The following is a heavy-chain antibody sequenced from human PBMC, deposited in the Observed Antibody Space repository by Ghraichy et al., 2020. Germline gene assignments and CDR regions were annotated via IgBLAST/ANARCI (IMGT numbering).Heavy chain of an antibody. J-gene: IGHJ6*02. V-gene: IGHV3-30*04. CDR3: ARVVSSSWSAASYYYYYYGMDV. CDR1: GFTFSSYT. Sequence: GGSRRLSCAASGFTFSSYTMHWVRQAPGKGLEWVAVISFDGSNKYYADSVKGQFSISRDNSKNTLYLQMNSLRAEDTAVYYCARVVSSSWSAASYYYYYYGMDVWGQGTTVTVSS. CDR2: ISFDGSNK. D-gene: IGHD6-13*01.